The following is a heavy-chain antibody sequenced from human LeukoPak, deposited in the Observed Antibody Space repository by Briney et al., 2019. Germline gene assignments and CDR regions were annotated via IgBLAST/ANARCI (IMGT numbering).Heavy chain of an antibody. CDR3: ARALYSGSYYHWFDP. CDR1: GYTFTSYY. V-gene: IGHV1-46*01. J-gene: IGHJ5*02. D-gene: IGHD1-26*01. CDR2: INPSGGST. Sequence: ASVKVSCKASGYTFTSYYMHSVRQAPGQGLEWMGIINPSGGSTSYAQKFQGRVTITRDTSTSTVYMELSSLRSEDTAVYYCARALYSGSYYHWFDPWGQGTLVTVSS.